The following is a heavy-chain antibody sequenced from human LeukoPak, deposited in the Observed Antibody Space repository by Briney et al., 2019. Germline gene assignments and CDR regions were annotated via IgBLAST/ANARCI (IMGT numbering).Heavy chain of an antibody. D-gene: IGHD5-12*01. Sequence: SETLSLTCTVSGGSISSYYWSWIRQPPGKGLEWIGYIYYSGSTNYNPSLKSRVTISVDTSKNQFSLKLSSVTAADTAVYYCARDDSGYDYFDNWVQGTLVTVSS. J-gene: IGHJ4*02. V-gene: IGHV4-59*01. CDR3: ARDDSGYDYFDN. CDR1: GGSISSYY. CDR2: IYYSGST.